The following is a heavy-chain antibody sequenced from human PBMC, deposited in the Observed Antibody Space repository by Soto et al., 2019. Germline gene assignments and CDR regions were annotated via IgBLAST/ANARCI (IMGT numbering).Heavy chain of an antibody. CDR2: FDPEDGET. CDR3: ATGGARGGETDAFDI. Sequence: ASVKVSCKVSGYTLTELSMHWVRQAPGKGLEWMGGFDPEDGETIYAQKFQGRVTMTEDTSTDRAYMELRSLRSEDPAVYYCATGGARGGETDAFDIWGQGTMVTVSS. J-gene: IGHJ3*02. CDR1: GYTLTELS. D-gene: IGHD1-26*01. V-gene: IGHV1-24*01.